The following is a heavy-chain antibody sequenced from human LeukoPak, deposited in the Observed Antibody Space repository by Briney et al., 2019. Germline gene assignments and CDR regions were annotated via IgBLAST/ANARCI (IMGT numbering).Heavy chain of an antibody. CDR1: GFTFSSYE. Sequence: GGSLRLSCAASGFTFSSYEMNWVRQAPGKGLEWVSSISRSATTIYYADSVKGRFTISRDNAKNSLHLQMNSLRAEDTAVYFCARGQLWLTYWGQGTLVTVSS. D-gene: IGHD5-18*01. V-gene: IGHV3-48*03. J-gene: IGHJ4*02. CDR2: ISRSATTI. CDR3: ARGQLWLTY.